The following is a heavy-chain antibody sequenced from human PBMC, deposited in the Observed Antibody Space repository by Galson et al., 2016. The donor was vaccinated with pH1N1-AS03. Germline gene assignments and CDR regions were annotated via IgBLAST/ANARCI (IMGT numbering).Heavy chain of an antibody. Sequence: ETLSLTCTVSGASITSNYWSWLRQPPGKGLEWIGNIHDSGSTNYNPSLKSRVTISVDTSKNQFSLNLSSVTAADTAVYYCARVDTTGSYFVFDSWGQGTLVTVSS. CDR3: ARVDTTGSYFVFDS. D-gene: IGHD2/OR15-2a*01. J-gene: IGHJ5*01. V-gene: IGHV4-59*01. CDR2: IHDSGST. CDR1: GASITSNY.